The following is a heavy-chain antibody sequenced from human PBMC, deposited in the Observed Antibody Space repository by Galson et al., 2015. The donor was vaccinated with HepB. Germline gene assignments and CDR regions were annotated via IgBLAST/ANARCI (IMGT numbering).Heavy chain of an antibody. CDR3: ARDLGVMYYYYYGMDV. CDR2: ISSSSSYI. CDR1: GFTFSSYS. D-gene: IGHD3-3*01. Sequence: SLRLSCAASGFTFSSYSMNWVRQAPGKGLEWVSSISSSSSYIYYADSVKGRFTISRDNAKNSLYLQMNSLRAEDTAVYYCARDLGVMYYYYYGMDVWGQGTTVTVSS. V-gene: IGHV3-21*01. J-gene: IGHJ6*02.